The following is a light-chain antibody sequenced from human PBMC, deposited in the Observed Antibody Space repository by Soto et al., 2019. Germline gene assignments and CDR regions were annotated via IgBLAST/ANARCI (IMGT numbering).Light chain of an antibody. V-gene: IGKV3-20*01. CDR3: QQFDGSRPAFT. J-gene: IGKJ2*01. CDR2: GAS. CDR1: QTVNSRH. Sequence: ESLLTQSPGTLSLSPGERATLSCRASQTVNSRHLNWYQHKPGQAPRLLIYGASIRYAGIPDRFSGSRSGADFSLTITRLEPEDSAVYYCQQFDGSRPAFTFGQVTKLEI.